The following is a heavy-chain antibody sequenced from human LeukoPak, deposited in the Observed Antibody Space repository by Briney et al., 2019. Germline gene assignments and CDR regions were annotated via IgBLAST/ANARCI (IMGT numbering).Heavy chain of an antibody. V-gene: IGHV4-61*02. Sequence: SQTLSLTCTVSGGSISRGSYYWSWIRQPAGKGLEWIGRIYTSGNTNYNPSLKSRVTISVDTSKNQFSLKLSSVTAADTAVYYCARLVKKTGYSSGWYGGAFDIWGRGTMVTVSS. CDR3: ARLVKKTGYSSGWYGGAFDI. CDR1: GGSISRGSYY. J-gene: IGHJ3*02. D-gene: IGHD6-19*01. CDR2: IYTSGNT.